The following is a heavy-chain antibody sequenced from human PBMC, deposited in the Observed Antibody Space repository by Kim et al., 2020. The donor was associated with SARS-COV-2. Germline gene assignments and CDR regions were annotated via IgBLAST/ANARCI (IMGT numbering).Heavy chain of an antibody. D-gene: IGHD3-16*01. J-gene: IGHJ4*02. CDR2: I. Sequence: IVYADSVRGRFTISRDNPRNSLYRQMNSLTTEDTACYYCAKDDGWGSLDCWGQGILVTVS. V-gene: IGHV3-9*01. CDR3: AKDDGWGSLDC.